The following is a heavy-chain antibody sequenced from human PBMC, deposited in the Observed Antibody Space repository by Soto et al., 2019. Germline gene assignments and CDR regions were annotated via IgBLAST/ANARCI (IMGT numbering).Heavy chain of an antibody. CDR3: ARAGVAATKYYFDY. J-gene: IGHJ4*02. CDR2: IIPIFGTA. Sequence: QVQLVQSGAEVNKPGSSVKVSCKASGGTFSSYAISWVRQAPGQGLEWMGGIIPIFGTANYAQKFQGRVTITAAKSTSTAYMELSSLRSEDTAVYYCARAGVAATKYYFDYWGQGTLVTVSS. V-gene: IGHV1-69*06. CDR1: GGTFSSYA. D-gene: IGHD2-15*01.